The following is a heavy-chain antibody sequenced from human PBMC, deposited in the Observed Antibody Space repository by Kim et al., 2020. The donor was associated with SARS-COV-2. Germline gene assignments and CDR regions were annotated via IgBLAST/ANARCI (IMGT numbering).Heavy chain of an antibody. CDR3: AKPYDHDAFDI. V-gene: IGHV3-11*01. CDR2: SSGSTI. J-gene: IGHJ3*02. Sequence: SSGSTIYYADSVKGRFPISRDNAKNSLYLQMNSLRAEDTAVYYCAKPYDHDAFDIWGQGTMVTVSS. D-gene: IGHD3-22*01.